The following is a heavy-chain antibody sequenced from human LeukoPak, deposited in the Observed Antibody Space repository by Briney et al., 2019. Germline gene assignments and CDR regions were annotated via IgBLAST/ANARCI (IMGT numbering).Heavy chain of an antibody. CDR2: ISTDGSST. Sequence: QPGGSRRLSCAASGFTFSNYWMHWVRQAPGEGLVWVPRISTDGSSTTYADSVKGRFTISRDNAKNTLYLQMHSLRAEDTALYYCAKVSGEYSSSSGDYWGQGTLVTVSS. D-gene: IGHD6-6*01. CDR1: GFTFSNYW. V-gene: IGHV3-74*01. CDR3: AKVSGEYSSSSGDY. J-gene: IGHJ4*02.